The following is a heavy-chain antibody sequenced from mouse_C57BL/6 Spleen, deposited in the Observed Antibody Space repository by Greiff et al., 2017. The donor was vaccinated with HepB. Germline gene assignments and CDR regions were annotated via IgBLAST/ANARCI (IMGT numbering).Heavy chain of an antibody. D-gene: IGHD2-1*01. V-gene: IGHV5-4*03. CDR3: ARRGYYGNYGGAMDY. Sequence: EVKVVESGGGLVKPGGSLKLSCAASGFTFSSYAMSWVRQTPEKRLEWVATISDGGSYTYYPDNVKGRFTISRDNAKNNLYLQMSHLKSEDTAMYYCARRGYYGNYGGAMDYWGQGTSVTVSS. CDR2: ISDGGSYT. J-gene: IGHJ4*01. CDR1: GFTFSSYA.